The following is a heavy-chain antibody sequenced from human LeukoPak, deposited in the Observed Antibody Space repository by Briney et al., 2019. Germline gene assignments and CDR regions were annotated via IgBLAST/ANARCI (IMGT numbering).Heavy chain of an antibody. CDR1: GGTFSSYA. D-gene: IGHD3-22*01. CDR3: ARASSNYNDRSGFYYYY. J-gene: IGHJ4*02. V-gene: IGHV1-69*04. Sequence: GASVKVSCKAPGGTFSSYAINWVRQAPGQGLEWMGRIIPSLDTTNYAQKFQGRVTISADRSTNTVYMELSSLRSEDTAVYYCARASSNYNDRSGFYYYYWGLGTLVTVSS. CDR2: IIPSLDTT.